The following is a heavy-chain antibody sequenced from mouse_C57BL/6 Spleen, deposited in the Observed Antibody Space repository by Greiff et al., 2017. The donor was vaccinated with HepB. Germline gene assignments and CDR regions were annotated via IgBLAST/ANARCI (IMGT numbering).Heavy chain of an antibody. J-gene: IGHJ3*01. CDR2: IRLKSDNYAT. CDR3: AYYGKRAY. CDR1: GFTFSNYW. D-gene: IGHD2-10*01. V-gene: IGHV6-3*01. Sequence: EVKLLESGGGLVQPGGSMKLSCVASGFTFSNYWMNWVRQSPEKGLEWVAQIRLKSDNYATHYAESVKGRFTISRDDSKSSVYLQMNNLRAEDTGIYYCAYYGKRAYWGQGTLVTVSA.